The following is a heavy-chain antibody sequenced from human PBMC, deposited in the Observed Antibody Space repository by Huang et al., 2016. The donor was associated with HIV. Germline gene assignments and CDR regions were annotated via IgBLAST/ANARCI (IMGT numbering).Heavy chain of an antibody. J-gene: IGHJ4*02. V-gene: IGHV3-53*02. CDR1: GFTVSSNY. Sequence: EVQLVETGGGLIQPGGSLRLSCAASGFTVSSNYLRWVRQAPGKGVEWVSLIDSGGSTYYADSVKGRVTISRDNSKNTLYLQMDSLRAEDTAVYYCARGGSGKYYYDSRGYYFDYWGQGTLVTVSS. CDR3: ARGGSGKYYYDSRGYYFDY. CDR2: IDSGGST. D-gene: IGHD3-22*01.